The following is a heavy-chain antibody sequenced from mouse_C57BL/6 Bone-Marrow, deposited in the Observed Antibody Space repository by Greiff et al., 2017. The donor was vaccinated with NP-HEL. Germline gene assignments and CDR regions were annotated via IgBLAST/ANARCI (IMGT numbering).Heavy chain of an antibody. D-gene: IGHD1-1*01. CDR3: ARNTVVYFDY. CDR2: ISSGSSTI. J-gene: IGHJ2*01. Sequence: EVQLQESGGGLVKPGGSLKLSCAASGFTFSDYGMHWVRQAPEKGLEWVAYISSGSSTIYYADTVKGRFTISRNNAKNTLFLQMTSLRSEDTAMYYCARNTVVYFDYWGQGTTLTVSS. V-gene: IGHV5-17*01. CDR1: GFTFSDYG.